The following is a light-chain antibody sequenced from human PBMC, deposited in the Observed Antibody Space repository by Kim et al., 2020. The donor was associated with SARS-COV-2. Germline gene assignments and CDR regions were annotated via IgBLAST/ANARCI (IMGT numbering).Light chain of an antibody. J-gene: IGKJ2*01. Sequence: EIVLTQSPGTPSLSPGERATLSCRASQRVSSTYIAWYQQKPGQAPRLLISRASSRATGIPDRFSGSGSGTDFTLTVSRLDPEDVAVYYCQQYSTTPWTFGQGTKLEI. CDR2: RAS. CDR3: QQYSTTPWT. CDR1: QRVSSTY. V-gene: IGKV3-20*01.